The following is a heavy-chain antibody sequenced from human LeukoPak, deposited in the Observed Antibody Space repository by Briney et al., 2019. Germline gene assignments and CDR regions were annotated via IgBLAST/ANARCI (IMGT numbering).Heavy chain of an antibody. Sequence: GGSLRLSCAASGFTFSSYGMHWVRQASGKGLEWVAVISYDGSSKYYADSVKGRFTISRDNSKNTLYLQMNSLRAEDTAVYYCAKDRGNQWFDPWGQGTLVTVSS. CDR1: GFTFSSYG. V-gene: IGHV3-30*18. J-gene: IGHJ5*02. D-gene: IGHD3-10*01. CDR2: ISYDGSSK. CDR3: AKDRGNQWFDP.